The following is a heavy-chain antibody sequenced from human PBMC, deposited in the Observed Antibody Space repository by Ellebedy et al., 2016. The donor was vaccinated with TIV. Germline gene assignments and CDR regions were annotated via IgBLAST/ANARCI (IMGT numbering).Heavy chain of an antibody. J-gene: IGHJ4*02. D-gene: IGHD3-9*01. V-gene: IGHV4-59*01. Sequence: MPSETLSLTCSVSRGSISSYYWSWIRQPPGKGLEWIGDIFHSGNTNYNPSLKSRVTISVDTSKNQFSLKLSSVTAADTAVYYCARGHYDILTGRGDPPSHPPDYWGQGTLVTVSS. CDR3: ARGHYDILTGRGDPPSHPPDY. CDR1: RGSISSYY. CDR2: IFHSGNT.